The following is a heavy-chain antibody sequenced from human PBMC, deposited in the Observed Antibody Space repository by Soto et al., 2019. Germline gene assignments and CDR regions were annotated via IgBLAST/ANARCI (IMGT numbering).Heavy chain of an antibody. CDR3: ARDLGGYSSSWLFNPIDWFDP. Sequence: ASVKVSCKASGYTFTSYGISWVRQAPGQGLEWMGWISAYNGNTNYAQKLQGRVTMTTDTSTSTAYMELRSLRSDDTAVYYCARDLGGYSSSWLFNPIDWFDPWGQGILVTVSS. CDR1: GYTFTSYG. D-gene: IGHD6-13*01. J-gene: IGHJ5*02. V-gene: IGHV1-18*01. CDR2: ISAYNGNT.